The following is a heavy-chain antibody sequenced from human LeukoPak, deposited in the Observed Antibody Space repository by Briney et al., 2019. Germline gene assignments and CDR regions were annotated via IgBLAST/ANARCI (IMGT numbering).Heavy chain of an antibody. CDR3: AKMDDSSGYYSD. V-gene: IGHV3-23*01. CDR2: ISGSGGST. Sequence: GGSLRLSCAASGFTFSSYAMSWVRQAPGKGLEWVSAISGSGGSTYYADSVKGRFTISRDNSKNSLYLQMNSLRAEGTAVYYCAKMDDSSGYYSDWGQGTLVTVSS. D-gene: IGHD3-22*01. J-gene: IGHJ4*02. CDR1: GFTFSSYA.